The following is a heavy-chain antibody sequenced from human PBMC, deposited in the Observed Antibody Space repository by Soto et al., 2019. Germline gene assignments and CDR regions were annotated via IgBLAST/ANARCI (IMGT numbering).Heavy chain of an antibody. CDR1: GFTFSSYA. Sequence: QVQLVESGGGVVQPGRSLRLSCAASGFTFSSYAMHWVRQAPGKGLEWVAVISYDGSNKYYADSVKGRFTISRDNSKDTLYLQMNSLSAEDTAVYYCARVGNSSGCYFDYWGQGTLVTVSS. D-gene: IGHD6-19*01. CDR2: ISYDGSNK. J-gene: IGHJ4*02. CDR3: ARVGNSSGCYFDY. V-gene: IGHV3-30-3*01.